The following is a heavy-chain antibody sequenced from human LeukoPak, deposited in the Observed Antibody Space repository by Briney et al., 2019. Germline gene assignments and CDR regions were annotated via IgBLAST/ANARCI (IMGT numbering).Heavy chain of an antibody. D-gene: IGHD3-3*01. Sequence: GRSLRLFCAASGFTFSSYAMHWVRQAPGKGLEWVAVMSYDGSNKYYADSVKGRFTISRDNSKNTLYLQMNSLRAEDTAVYYCARDEGRLYYDFWSGYSAIDYWGQGTLVTVSS. CDR1: GFTFSSYA. V-gene: IGHV3-30*04. J-gene: IGHJ4*02. CDR2: MSYDGSNK. CDR3: ARDEGRLYYDFWSGYSAIDY.